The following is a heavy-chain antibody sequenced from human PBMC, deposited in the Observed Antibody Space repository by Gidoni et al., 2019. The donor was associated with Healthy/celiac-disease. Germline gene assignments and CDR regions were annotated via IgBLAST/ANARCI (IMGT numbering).Heavy chain of an antibody. V-gene: IGHV3-30*02. CDR2: IRYDGSNK. CDR3: AKGVLMVYGPNNFFDY. J-gene: IGHJ4*02. CDR1: GFTFSSYG. D-gene: IGHD2-8*01. Sequence: QVQLVESGGGVVQPGGSLRLSCAASGFTFSSYGMHWVRQAPGKGLEWVAFIRYDGSNKYYADSVKGRFTISRDNSKNTLYLQMNSLRAEDTAVYYCAKGVLMVYGPNNFFDYWGQGTLVTVSS.